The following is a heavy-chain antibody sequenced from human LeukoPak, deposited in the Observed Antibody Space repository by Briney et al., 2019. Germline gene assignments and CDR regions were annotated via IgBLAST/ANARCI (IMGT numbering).Heavy chain of an antibody. Sequence: SETLSLTCAAYGGSFSGYYWSWIRQPPGKGLEWIGEINHSGSTNYNPSLKSRVTISVDTSKNQFSLKLSSVTAADTAVYYCASGGIAAAGTRFDPWGQGTLVTVSS. D-gene: IGHD6-13*01. CDR2: INHSGST. CDR3: ASGGIAAAGTRFDP. V-gene: IGHV4-34*01. CDR1: GGSFSGYY. J-gene: IGHJ5*02.